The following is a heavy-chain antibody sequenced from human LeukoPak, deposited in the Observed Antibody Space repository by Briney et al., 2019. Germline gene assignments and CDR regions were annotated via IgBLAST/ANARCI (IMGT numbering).Heavy chain of an antibody. CDR3: TKDPYNYGSY. D-gene: IGHD5-18*01. V-gene: IGHV1-46*01. CDR2: INPGGGST. CDR1: GYTFTTYY. Sequence: GASEKVSCKASGYTFTTYYIYWVRQAPGQGLEWMGVINPGGGSTTYAQKFQDRVTMARDTSTSTVYMELSSLRSEDTAVYYCTKDPYNYGSYWGQGTLVTVSS. J-gene: IGHJ4*02.